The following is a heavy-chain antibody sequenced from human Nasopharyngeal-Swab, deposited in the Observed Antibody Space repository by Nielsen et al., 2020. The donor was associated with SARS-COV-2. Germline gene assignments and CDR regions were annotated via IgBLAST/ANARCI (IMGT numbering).Heavy chain of an antibody. V-gene: IGHV1-18*01. Sequence: ASVKASCKASGYTFTSYGISWVRQAPGQGLEWMGWISAYNGNTNYARKLQGRVTMTTDTSTSTAYMELRSLRSDDTAVYYCARDDFWSGYPLYNWFDPWGQGTLVTVSS. D-gene: IGHD3-3*01. J-gene: IGHJ5*02. CDR1: GYTFTSYG. CDR2: ISAYNGNT. CDR3: ARDDFWSGYPLYNWFDP.